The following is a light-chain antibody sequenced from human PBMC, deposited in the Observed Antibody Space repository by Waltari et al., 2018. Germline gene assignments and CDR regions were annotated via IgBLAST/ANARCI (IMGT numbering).Light chain of an antibody. V-gene: IGLV2-23*02. Sequence: QSALTQPVSVSGPPGRPITIPCTGTSRALGSTMFVWWYQQHPGKPQKLIVYGVFKRPSGVSNGFSGSRSGNTASLTISGLQADEEADYHCCSYAGNSRGVFGTGTKVTVL. J-gene: IGLJ1*01. CDR2: GVF. CDR1: SRALGSTMF. CDR3: CSYAGNSRGV.